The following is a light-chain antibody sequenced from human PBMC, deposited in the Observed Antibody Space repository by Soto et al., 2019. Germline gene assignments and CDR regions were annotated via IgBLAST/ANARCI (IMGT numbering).Light chain of an antibody. CDR2: DAS. V-gene: IGKV3-11*01. Sequence: EIVMTQSPATLSVSPGERATLSCRASQSVSIKLACYQQKPGQAPRLLIYDASNRATGIPARFSGSGSGTDFILTISSLEPEDFAVYYCQQGSNWPLITFGQGTRLEIK. J-gene: IGKJ5*01. CDR3: QQGSNWPLIT. CDR1: QSVSIK.